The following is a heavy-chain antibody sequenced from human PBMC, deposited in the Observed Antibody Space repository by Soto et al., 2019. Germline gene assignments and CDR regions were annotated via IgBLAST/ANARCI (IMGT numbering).Heavy chain of an antibody. CDR1: GFTFSSYA. V-gene: IGHV3-23*01. J-gene: IGHJ4*02. D-gene: IGHD6-19*01. CDR3: ARCPIAVAGRVGSADY. CDR2: ISGSGGST. Sequence: EVQLLESGGGLVQPGGSLRLSCAASGFTFSSYAMSWVRQAPGKGLEWVSAISGSGGSTYYADSVKGRFTISRDNSRNTLYLQMNSLRAEDTAVYYCARCPIAVAGRVGSADYWCQGTLVTVSS.